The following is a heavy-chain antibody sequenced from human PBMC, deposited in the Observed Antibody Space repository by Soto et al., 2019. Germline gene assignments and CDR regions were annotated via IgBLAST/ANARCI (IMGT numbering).Heavy chain of an antibody. D-gene: IGHD3-10*01. Sequence: GGSLRLSCAASGFTFDDYAMHWVRQAPGKGLEWVSGISWNSGSIGYADSGKGRFTISRDNAKNSLYLQMNSLRAEDTALYYCAKDIGEAVGWPDYWGQGTLVTVSS. CDR2: ISWNSGSI. V-gene: IGHV3-9*01. CDR3: AKDIGEAVGWPDY. CDR1: GFTFDDYA. J-gene: IGHJ4*02.